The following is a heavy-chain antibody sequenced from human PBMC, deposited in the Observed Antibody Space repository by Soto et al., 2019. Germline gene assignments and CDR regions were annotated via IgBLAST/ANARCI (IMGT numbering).Heavy chain of an antibody. D-gene: IGHD3-10*01. V-gene: IGHV1-18*01. CDR2: ISTYNGNT. Sequence: ASVKVSCKASGYTFASYGISWVRQAPGQGLEWMGWISTYNGNTKYAQKLQGRVTMTTDTSTSTAYMELRSLRSDDTAVFYCAREMVRGVGSDYWGQGTLVTVSS. CDR3: AREMVRGVGSDY. J-gene: IGHJ4*02. CDR1: GYTFASYG.